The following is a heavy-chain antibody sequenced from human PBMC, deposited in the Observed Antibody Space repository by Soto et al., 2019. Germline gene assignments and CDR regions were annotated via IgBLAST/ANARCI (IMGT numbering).Heavy chain of an antibody. J-gene: IGHJ6*02. Sequence: EVQLLESGGGLVQPGGSLRLSCAASGFTFSSYAMSWVRQAPGKGLEWVSAISGRGGSTYYADSVKGRFTISRDNSKNTRYLQMNSLRAEDTAVYYCAKAELSYYYYGMDVWGQGTTVTVSS. CDR1: GFTFSSYA. CDR3: AKAELSYYYYGMDV. D-gene: IGHD1-7*01. V-gene: IGHV3-23*01. CDR2: ISGRGGST.